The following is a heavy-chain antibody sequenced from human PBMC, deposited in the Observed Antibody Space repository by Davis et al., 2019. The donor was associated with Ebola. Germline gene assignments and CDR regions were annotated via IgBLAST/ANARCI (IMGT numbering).Heavy chain of an antibody. D-gene: IGHD6-19*01. CDR2: ISTYNDNT. CDR1: GYTFTTYG. J-gene: IGHJ4*02. CDR3: ARVPLLGSGWDYYFDY. V-gene: IGHV1-18*01. Sequence: AASVKVSCKATGYTFTTYGISWVRQAPGQGLEWMGWISTYNDNTNYAQKLQGRVTMTTDTSTSTAYMELRSLRSDDTAVYYCARVPLLGSGWDYYFDYWGQGTLVTVSS.